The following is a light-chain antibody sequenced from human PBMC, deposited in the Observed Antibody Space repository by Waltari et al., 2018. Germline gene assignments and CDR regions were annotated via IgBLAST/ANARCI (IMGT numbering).Light chain of an antibody. CDR3: CSYRIGSTWV. J-gene: IGLJ2*01. Sequence: QAALTQPPSVSKSLGQSVTISCTGTSSDVGSYNDVSWYQQHPGTAPRLLIYDVSKRPSGVSDRFSGSKSGNTASLTISGLQAEDEADYYCCSYRIGSTWVFGGGTRLTVL. V-gene: IGLV2-18*02. CDR2: DVS. CDR1: SSDVGSYND.